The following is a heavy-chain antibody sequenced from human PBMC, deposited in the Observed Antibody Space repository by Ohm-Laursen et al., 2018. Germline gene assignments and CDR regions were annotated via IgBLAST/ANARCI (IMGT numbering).Heavy chain of an antibody. Sequence: GSLRLSCAASGFTFSSYSMNWVRQAPGKGLEWVSYISSSSSTIYYADSVKGRFTISRDNAKNSLYLQMNSLRAEDTAIYYCARDPIDNNGYNPDYWGQGTLVTVSS. D-gene: IGHD1-14*01. V-gene: IGHV3-48*04. CDR2: ISSSSSTI. CDR1: GFTFSSYS. J-gene: IGHJ4*02. CDR3: ARDPIDNNGYNPDY.